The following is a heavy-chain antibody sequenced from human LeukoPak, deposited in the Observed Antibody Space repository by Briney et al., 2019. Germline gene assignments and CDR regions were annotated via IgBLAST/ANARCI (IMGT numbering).Heavy chain of an antibody. V-gene: IGHV3-30*04. CDR2: VAFDGTND. Sequence: GGSLRLSCAASGFTLHNSAMYGVRQAPGKGLEWVAVVAFDGTNDFYADSVKGRFTISRDTSKNTLYLQMTSLRPEDTAVYFCARDAVASGYYYYYMDVWGKGTTVIVSS. J-gene: IGHJ6*03. CDR1: GFTLHNSA. CDR3: ARDAVASGYYYYYMDV. D-gene: IGHD6-19*01.